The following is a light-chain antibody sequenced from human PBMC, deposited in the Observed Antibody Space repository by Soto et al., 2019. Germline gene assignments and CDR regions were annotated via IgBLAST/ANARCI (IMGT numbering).Light chain of an antibody. J-gene: IGLJ3*02. CDR2: EVN. Sequence: QSVLTQPASVSGSPGQPITISCTGTSSDVGAYNYVSWYQLHPGKAPKLIIYEVNNRPSGASHRFSGSKSGNTASLTFSGLQPEDEADYYCSSYASSGAVVFGGGTKVTVL. CDR3: SSYASSGAVV. V-gene: IGLV2-14*01. CDR1: SSDVGAYNY.